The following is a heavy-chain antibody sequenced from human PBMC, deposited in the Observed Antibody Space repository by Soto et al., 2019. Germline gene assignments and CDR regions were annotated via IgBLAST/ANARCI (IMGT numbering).Heavy chain of an antibody. D-gene: IGHD5-18*01. CDR2: IYYSGST. CDR3: ASTLFVDTAMIDY. CDR1: GGSISSGGYY. V-gene: IGHV4-31*03. Sequence: SETLSLTCTVSGGSISSGGYYWSWIRQHPGKGLEWIGYIYYSGSTYYNPSLKSRVTISVDTSKNQFSLKLSSVTAADTAVYYCASTLFVDTAMIDYWGQGTLVTVSS. J-gene: IGHJ4*02.